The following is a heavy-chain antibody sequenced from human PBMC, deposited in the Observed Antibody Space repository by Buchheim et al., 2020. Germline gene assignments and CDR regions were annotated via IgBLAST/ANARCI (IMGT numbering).Heavy chain of an antibody. D-gene: IGHD3-10*01. V-gene: IGHV3-74*01. CDR1: GFSFSTSW. Sequence: EVQLVESGGGLVQPGGSLRLSCAASGFSFSTSWMHWVRQAPGKGLVWVSRINSDGSGTIYAASVKGRFTISRDKAKNTLFLQMNSLRAEDTAIYYCTRDSTSGSYDYWGQGTL. J-gene: IGHJ4*02. CDR3: TRDSTSGSYDY. CDR2: INSDGSGT.